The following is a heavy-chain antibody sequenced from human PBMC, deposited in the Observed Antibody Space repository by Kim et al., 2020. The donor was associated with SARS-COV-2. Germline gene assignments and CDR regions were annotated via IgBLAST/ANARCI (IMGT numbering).Heavy chain of an antibody. Sequence: GGSLRLSCAASGFTFSSYSMNWVRQAPGKGLEWVSYISSSSSTIYYADSVKGRFTISRDNAKNSLYLQMNSPRDEDTAVYYCARGGVDTMIVVVITTGYYYGMDVWGQGTTVTVSS. CDR1: GFTFSSYS. J-gene: IGHJ6*02. CDR3: ARGGVDTMIVVVITTGYYYGMDV. CDR2: ISSSSSTI. V-gene: IGHV3-48*02. D-gene: IGHD3-22*01.